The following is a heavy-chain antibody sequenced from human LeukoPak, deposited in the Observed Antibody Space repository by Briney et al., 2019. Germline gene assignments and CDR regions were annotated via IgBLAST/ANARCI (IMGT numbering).Heavy chain of an antibody. Sequence: ASVKVPCKASGYTFTGYYMHWVRQAPGQGLEWMGWINPNSGGTNYAQKFQGRVTMTRDTSISTAYMELSRLRSDDTAVYYCARGDTYYYGSGSFWFDPWGQGTLVTVSS. D-gene: IGHD3-10*01. V-gene: IGHV1-2*02. J-gene: IGHJ5*02. CDR1: GYTFTGYY. CDR2: INPNSGGT. CDR3: ARGDTYYYGSGSFWFDP.